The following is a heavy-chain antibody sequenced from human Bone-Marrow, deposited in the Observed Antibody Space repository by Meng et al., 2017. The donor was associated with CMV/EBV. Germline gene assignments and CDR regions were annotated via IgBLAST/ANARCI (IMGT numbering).Heavy chain of an antibody. CDR1: GGSISSYY. CDR3: ARRALIAAAGTFDY. CDR2: IYYSGST. V-gene: IGHV4-59*04. J-gene: IGHJ4*02. D-gene: IGHD6-13*01. Sequence: SETLSLTCTVSGGSISSYYWSWIRQPPGKGLEWIGYIYYSGSTYYNPSLKSRVTISVDTSKNQFSLKLSSVTAADTAVYYCARRALIAAAGTFDYWGQGTLVTVSS.